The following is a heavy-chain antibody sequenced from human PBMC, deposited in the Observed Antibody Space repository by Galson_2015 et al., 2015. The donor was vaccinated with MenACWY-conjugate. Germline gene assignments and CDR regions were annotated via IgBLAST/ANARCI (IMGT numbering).Heavy chain of an antibody. CDR3: ARHDGDRFYYFDD. V-gene: IGHV4-59*08. Sequence: ETLSLTCTVSGGSISSDYWSWIRQPPGKGLEWIGYIYYRGSTNYNPSLKSRVTISVGTSKNQFSLKLSSVTAADTAMYYCARHDGDRFYYFDDSGQGTLVTVSS. CDR2: IYYRGST. CDR1: GGSISSDY. J-gene: IGHJ4*02. D-gene: IGHD4-17*01.